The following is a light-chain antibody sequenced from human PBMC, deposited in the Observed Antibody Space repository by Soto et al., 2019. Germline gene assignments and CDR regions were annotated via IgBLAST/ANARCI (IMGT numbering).Light chain of an antibody. CDR3: QQYGRSPLMYT. V-gene: IGKV3-20*01. CDR2: GAS. Sequence: EIVLTQSPGTLSLSPGERATLSCRASQSVTSNFLAWYQQKPGQAPRLLIYGASTRAAGVPDRFSGSGSATDFTLTITRLEPEDFAVYYCQQYGRSPLMYTFGHWTKV. J-gene: IGKJ2*01. CDR1: QSVTSNF.